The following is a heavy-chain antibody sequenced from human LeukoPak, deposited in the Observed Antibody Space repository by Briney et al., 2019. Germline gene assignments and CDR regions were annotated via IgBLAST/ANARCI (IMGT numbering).Heavy chain of an antibody. D-gene: IGHD2-8*01. CDR2: INAGNGNT. V-gene: IGHV1-3*01. J-gene: IGHJ4*02. CDR1: GYTFTSYA. CDR3: ARGGDIVLMVYAYFDY. Sequence: ASVKVSCKASGYTFTSYAMHWVRQAPGQRLEWMGWINAGNGNTRYSQKFQGRVTITRDTSASTAYMELSSLRSEDTAVYYCARGGDIVLMVYAYFDYWGQGTLVTVSS.